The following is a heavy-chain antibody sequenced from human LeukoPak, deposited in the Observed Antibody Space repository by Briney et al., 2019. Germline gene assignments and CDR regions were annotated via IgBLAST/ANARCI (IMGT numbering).Heavy chain of an antibody. CDR1: GFTFSSYG. D-gene: IGHD5-18*01. CDR3: ARDGGYSYGYCDY. CDR2: ISYDGSNK. V-gene: IGHV3-30*03. J-gene: IGHJ4*02. Sequence: GGSLRLSCAASGFTFSSYGMHWVRQAPGKGLEWVAVISYDGSNKYYADSVKGRFTISRDNSKNTLYLQMNSLRAEDTAVYYCARDGGYSYGYCDYWGQGTLVTVPS.